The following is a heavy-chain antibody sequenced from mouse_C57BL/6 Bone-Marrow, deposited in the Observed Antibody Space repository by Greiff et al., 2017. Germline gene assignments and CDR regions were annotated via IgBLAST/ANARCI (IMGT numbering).Heavy chain of an antibody. Sequence: EVQLVESGGDLVKPGGSLKLSCAASGFTFSSYGMSWVRQTPDKRLEWVATISSGGSYTYYPDSVKGRFTIARDNAKNTLYLQMSSLKSEDTAMYYCASPDGCDYWGQGTTLTVSS. J-gene: IGHJ2*01. CDR2: ISSGGSYT. D-gene: IGHD2-3*01. V-gene: IGHV5-6*01. CDR3: ASPDGCDY. CDR1: GFTFSSYG.